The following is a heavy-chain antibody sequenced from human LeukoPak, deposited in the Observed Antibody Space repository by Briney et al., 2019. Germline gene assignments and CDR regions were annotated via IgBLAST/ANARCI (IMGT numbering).Heavy chain of an antibody. CDR2: ISGYNSNG. V-gene: IGHV1-18*01. CDR1: GYSLTSYG. D-gene: IGHD4-11*01. CDR3: ARDRGTVTTALDY. J-gene: IGHJ4*02. Sequence: ASVKVSCKASGYSLTSYGISWVRQAPGQGLEWMGWISGYNSNGDFAQKLQDRVTMTTDTSTSTAYMELRSLRSDDTAVYYCARDRGTVTTALDYWGQGTLVTVSS.